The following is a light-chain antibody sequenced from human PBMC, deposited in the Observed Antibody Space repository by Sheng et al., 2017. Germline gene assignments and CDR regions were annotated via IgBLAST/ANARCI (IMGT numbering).Light chain of an antibody. J-gene: IGKJ4*01. CDR2: KAS. CDR3: QQYDSYPLT. CDR1: QSLTHW. V-gene: IGKV1-5*03. Sequence: DIQMTQSPSTLSASVGDRVTITCRASQSLTHWLAWYQQKPGKAPKVLIYKASDLATGVPSRFSASGSGTEFTLTISNLQPDDFATYYCQQYDSYPLTFGGGTKVEIK.